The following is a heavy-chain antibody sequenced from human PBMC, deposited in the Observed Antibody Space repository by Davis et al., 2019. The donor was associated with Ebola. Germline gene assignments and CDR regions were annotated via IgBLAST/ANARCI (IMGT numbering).Heavy chain of an antibody. CDR1: GFTFSSYA. V-gene: IGHV3-73*01. D-gene: IGHD4-17*01. J-gene: IGHJ4*02. Sequence: GESLKISCAASGFTFSSYAMHWVRQAPGKGLEWVGRIRSKANNYATAYAASVKGRFTISRDDSKNTAYLQMNSLKTEDTAVYYCTSTTVSKGDYWGQGTLVTVSS. CDR3: TSTTVSKGDY. CDR2: IRSKANNYAT.